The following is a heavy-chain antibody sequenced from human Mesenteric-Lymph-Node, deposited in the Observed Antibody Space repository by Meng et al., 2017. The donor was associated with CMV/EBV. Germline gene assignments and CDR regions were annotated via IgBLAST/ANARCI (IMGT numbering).Heavy chain of an antibody. CDR2: INHSGST. Sequence: CAVYGGSFSGYYWSWIRQPPGKGLEWIGEINHSGSTNYNPSLKSRVTISVDTSKNQFSLKLSSVTAADTAVYYCARDYSSRYQGLDPWGQGTLVTVSS. V-gene: IGHV4-34*01. CDR3: ARDYSSRYQGLDP. CDR1: GGSFSGYY. D-gene: IGHD6-13*01. J-gene: IGHJ5*02.